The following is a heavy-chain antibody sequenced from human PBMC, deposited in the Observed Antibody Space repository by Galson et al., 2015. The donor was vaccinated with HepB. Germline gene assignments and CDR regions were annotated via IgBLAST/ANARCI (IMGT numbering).Heavy chain of an antibody. CDR1: GFAFSTYA. CDR2: ISYDGSNE. J-gene: IGHJ4*02. CDR3: ARAPFPDYFDY. D-gene: IGHD2/OR15-2a*01. Sequence: SLRLSCAASGFAFSTYAVHWVRQAPGKGLEWVALISYDGSNEYYADSVRGRFTISRDNSKNTLFLQMNSLSAEDTAVYYCARAPFPDYFDYWGQGTLVTVSS. V-gene: IGHV3-30-3*01.